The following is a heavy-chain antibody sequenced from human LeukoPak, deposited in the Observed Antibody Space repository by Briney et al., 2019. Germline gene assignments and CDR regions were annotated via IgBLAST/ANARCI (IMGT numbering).Heavy chain of an antibody. CDR2: IRSDGRNK. CDR3: AKDSDGYDDY. J-gene: IGHJ4*02. CDR1: GFTFSSCG. V-gene: IGHV3-30*02. Sequence: GGSLRLSCAASGFTFSSCGMHWVRQAPGKGLEWVAFIRSDGRNKYYADSVKGRFTISRDNSKNMLYLQMNSLRDEDTTVYYCAKDSDGYDDYWGQGTLVTVSS. D-gene: IGHD2-21*02.